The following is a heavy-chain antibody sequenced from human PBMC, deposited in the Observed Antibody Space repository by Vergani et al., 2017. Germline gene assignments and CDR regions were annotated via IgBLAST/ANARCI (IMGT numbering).Heavy chain of an antibody. D-gene: IGHD3-9*01. CDR3: ARRSGIVXDIFSGTQYFFDF. CDR2: IYRTGRT. CDR1: GFSIDNGYY. J-gene: IGHJ4*02. Sequence: QVQLQESGPGLVKPSETLALTCAVSGFSIDNGYYWDWIRQPPGKGLEWIGSIYRTGRTHFNPSLKRRVTISVDTSNNHFSLRLNSLTAADTAVYYCARRSGIVXDIFSGTQYFFDFWGQGTLVTVSS. V-gene: IGHV4-38-2*01.